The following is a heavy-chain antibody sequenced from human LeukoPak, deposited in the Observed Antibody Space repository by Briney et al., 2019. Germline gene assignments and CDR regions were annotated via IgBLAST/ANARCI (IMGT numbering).Heavy chain of an antibody. CDR1: GFTFSTHT. CDR2: IYSGGST. CDR3: AGLVYPDV. J-gene: IGHJ6*02. D-gene: IGHD5/OR15-5a*01. Sequence: PGGSLRLSCAASGFTFSTHTMSWVRQAPGKGLEWVSVIYSGGSTYYADSVKGRFTISRDNSKNTLYLQMNSLRAEDTAVYYCAGLVYPDVWGQGTTVTVSS. V-gene: IGHV3-66*02.